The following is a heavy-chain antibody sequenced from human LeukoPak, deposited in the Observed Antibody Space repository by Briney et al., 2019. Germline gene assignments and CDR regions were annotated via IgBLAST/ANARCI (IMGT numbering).Heavy chain of an antibody. D-gene: IGHD3-10*01. CDR2: IYYSGST. V-gene: IGHV4-39*07. Sequence: SETLSLTCTVSGGSISSSSYYWGWIRQPPGKGLEWIGSIYYSGSTYYNPSLKSRVTISVDTSKNQFSLKLSSVTAADTAVYYCAREPRITMVRGVIIGYFDYWGQGTLVTVSS. J-gene: IGHJ4*02. CDR1: GGSISSSSYY. CDR3: AREPRITMVRGVIIGYFDY.